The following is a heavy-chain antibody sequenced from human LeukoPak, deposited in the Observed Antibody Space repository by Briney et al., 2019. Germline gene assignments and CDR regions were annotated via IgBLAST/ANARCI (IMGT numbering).Heavy chain of an antibody. CDR3: AKASQRIRPPDY. V-gene: IGHV3-30*18. D-gene: IGHD1-1*01. CDR1: GFTFSSYG. J-gene: IGHJ4*02. Sequence: PGGSLRLSCAASGFTFSSYGMHWVRQAPGKGLEWVAVISYDGSNKYYAVSVKGRFTISRDNSKNTLYLQMNSLRAEDTAVYYCAKASQRIRPPDYWGREPWSPSPQ. CDR2: ISYDGSNK.